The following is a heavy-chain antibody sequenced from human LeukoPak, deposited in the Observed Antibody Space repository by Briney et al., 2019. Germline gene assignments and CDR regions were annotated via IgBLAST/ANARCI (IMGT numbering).Heavy chain of an antibody. D-gene: IGHD4-17*01. CDR2: ISSSGSTI. CDR1: GFTFRSYE. Sequence: QTGGSLRLSCAASGFTFRSYEMNWVRRAPGKGVEGVSYISSSGSTIYYADSVKGRFTISRDNAKNSLYLQMNSLRAEDTAVYYCARYRGPYGDYLMTYDYYMYVWGKGNTVTISS. V-gene: IGHV3-48*03. CDR3: ARYRGPYGDYLMTYDYYMYV. J-gene: IGHJ6*03.